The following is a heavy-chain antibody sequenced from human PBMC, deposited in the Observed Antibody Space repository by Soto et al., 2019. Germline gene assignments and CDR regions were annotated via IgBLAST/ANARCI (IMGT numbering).Heavy chain of an antibody. CDR1: GFTFSSYW. CDR3: ARAPEYYFDY. J-gene: IGHJ4*02. V-gene: IGHV3-7*01. CDR2: IKQDGSEK. D-gene: IGHD3-10*01. Sequence: GGSLRLSCAASGFTFSSYWMSWVRQAPGKGLEWGANIKQDGSEKDYVDSVKGRFTISRDNAKNSLYLQMNSLRAEDTAVYYCARAPEYYFDYWGQGTLVTSPQ.